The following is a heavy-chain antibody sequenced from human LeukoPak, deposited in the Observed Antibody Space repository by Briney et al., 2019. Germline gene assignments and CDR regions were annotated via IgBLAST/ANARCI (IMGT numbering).Heavy chain of an antibody. CDR1: GYTFTSYA. CDR2: INTNTGNP. J-gene: IGHJ4*02. D-gene: IGHD2-15*01. V-gene: IGHV7-4-1*01. Sequence: GASVKVSCKASGYTFTSYAMNWVRQAPRQGLEWMGWINTNTGNPTYAHGFTGRFVFSLGTSLSTAYLQICSLMAEDTAVYYCARDQEGYCSSGGCSLSWYFDYWGQGTLVTVSS. CDR3: ARDQEGYCSSGGCSLSWYFDY.